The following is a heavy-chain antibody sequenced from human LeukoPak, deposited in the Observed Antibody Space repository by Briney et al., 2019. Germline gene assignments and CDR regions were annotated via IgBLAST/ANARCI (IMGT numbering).Heavy chain of an antibody. J-gene: IGHJ4*02. D-gene: IGHD5-12*01. CDR2: ISSSSDNI. Sequence: GGSLRLSCAASGFTFSSYVMNWVRQVPGKGLEWVSYISSSSDNIYYADSVEGRFTISRDNAKNSLYLQMNSLRPEDTAMYYCARSPKWLSPPGFPDYWGQGTLVTVSS. CDR3: ARSPKWLSPPGFPDY. CDR1: GFTFSSYV. V-gene: IGHV3-48*04.